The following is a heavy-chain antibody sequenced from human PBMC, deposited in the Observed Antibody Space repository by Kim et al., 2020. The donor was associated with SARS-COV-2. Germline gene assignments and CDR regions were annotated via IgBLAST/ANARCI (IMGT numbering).Heavy chain of an antibody. CDR3: ARDFGDFWSGYYSRLSDGMDV. J-gene: IGHJ6*02. CDR2: ISSSSSYI. CDR1: GFTFSSYS. V-gene: IGHV3-21*01. D-gene: IGHD3-3*01. Sequence: GGSLRLSCAASGFTFSSYSMNWVRQAPGKGLEWVSSISSSSSYIYYADSVKGRFTISRDNAKNSLYLQMNSLRAEDTAVYYCARDFGDFWSGYYSRLSDGMDVWGQGTTVTVSS.